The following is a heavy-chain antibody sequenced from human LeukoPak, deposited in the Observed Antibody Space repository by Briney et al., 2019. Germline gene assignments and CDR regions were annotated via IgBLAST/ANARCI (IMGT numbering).Heavy chain of an antibody. CDR2: ISGSGGST. CDR3: VKGVWFGEDYYGMDV. D-gene: IGHD3-10*01. V-gene: IGHV3-23*01. CDR1: GFTFSSYA. J-gene: IGHJ6*04. Sequence: PGGSLRLSCAASGFTFSSYAMSWVRQAPGKGLEWVSAISGSGGSTYYADSVKGRFTISRDNSKNTLYLQMSSLRAEDTAVYYCVKGVWFGEDYYGMDVWGKGTTVAVSS.